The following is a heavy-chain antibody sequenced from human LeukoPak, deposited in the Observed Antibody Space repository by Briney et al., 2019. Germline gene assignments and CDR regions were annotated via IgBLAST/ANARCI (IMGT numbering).Heavy chain of an antibody. CDR3: IRTLIVATSPYMDV. D-gene: IGHD5-12*01. CDR2: ISRSGSTI. V-gene: IGHV3-48*03. J-gene: IGHJ6*03. Sequence: GGSLRLSCAASGFTFSSYEMNWVRQAPGKGLEWVSYISRSGSTIYYADSVKGRFTISRDNAKNSLYLQMHSLRAEDTAIYYCIRTLIVATSPYMDVWGKGTTVTVSS. CDR1: GFTFSSYE.